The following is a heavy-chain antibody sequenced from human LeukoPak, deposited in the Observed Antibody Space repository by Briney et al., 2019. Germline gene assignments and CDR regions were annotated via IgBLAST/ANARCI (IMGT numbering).Heavy chain of an antibody. CDR2: IYYSGST. J-gene: IGHJ4*02. D-gene: IGHD2-2*02. Sequence: KPSETLSLTCTVSGGSISSSSYYWGWIRQPPGKGLEWIGSIYYSGSTYYNPSLRSRVTISVDTYKNQFSLKLSSVTAADTAVYYCARKAEDVVVPAAIGDYWGQGTLVTVSS. V-gene: IGHV4-39*01. CDR3: ARKAEDVVVPAAIGDY. CDR1: GGSISSSSYY.